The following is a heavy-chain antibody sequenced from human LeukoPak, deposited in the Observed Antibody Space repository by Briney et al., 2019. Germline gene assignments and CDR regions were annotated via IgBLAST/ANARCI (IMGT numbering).Heavy chain of an antibody. J-gene: IGHJ4*02. Sequence: GGSLRLSCAASGFTFSNYWMHWVRQAPGKGLVWVSRIYTDGSSTNYADSVKGRFTISRDNSKNTLYLQMNSLRAEDTAVYYCASGGGSYYWGQGTLVTVSS. CDR2: IYTDGSST. V-gene: IGHV3-74*01. D-gene: IGHD3-16*01. CDR3: ASGGGSYY. CDR1: GFTFSNYW.